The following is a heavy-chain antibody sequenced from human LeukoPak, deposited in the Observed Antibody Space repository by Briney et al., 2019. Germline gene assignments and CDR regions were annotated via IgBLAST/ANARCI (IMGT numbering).Heavy chain of an antibody. CDR3: AREVLLWFGEPTKQYWFDP. V-gene: IGHV1-69*05. J-gene: IGHJ5*02. D-gene: IGHD3-10*01. CDR2: IIPIFGTA. Sequence: SVKVSCKASGGTFSSYAISWVRQAPGQGRGWMGRIIPIFGTANYAQKFQGRVTITTDESTSTAYMELSSLRSEDTAVYYCAREVLLWFGEPTKQYWFDPWGQGTLVTVSS. CDR1: GGTFSSYA.